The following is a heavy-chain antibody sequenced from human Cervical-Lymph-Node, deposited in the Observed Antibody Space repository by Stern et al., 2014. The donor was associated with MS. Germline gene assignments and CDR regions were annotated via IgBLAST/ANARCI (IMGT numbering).Heavy chain of an antibody. CDR1: GGSLRSYY. CDR2: IYHTGSV. CDR3: AREGEYCSGSRCYPFLDY. V-gene: IGHV4-59*01. Sequence: QVQLQESGPGLVTPSETLSLTCTVSGGSLRSYYWNWIRQAPGKGLEWLGFIYHTGSVNYNPSLSSRVAMSVDTSKNQFSLTVSSVTAADTAVYYCAREGEYCSGSRCYPFLDYWGQGTLVTVSS. J-gene: IGHJ4*02. D-gene: IGHD2-15*01.